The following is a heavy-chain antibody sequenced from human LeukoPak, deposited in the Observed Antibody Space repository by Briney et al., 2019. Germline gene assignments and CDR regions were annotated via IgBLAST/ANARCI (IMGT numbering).Heavy chain of an antibody. Sequence: SGGSLRLSCAASGFTFSSYDMHWVRQATGKGLEWVSAIGTAGDTYYPGSVKGRFTISRENAKNSLYLQMNSLRAGDTAVYYCASGDSSSWSGHFQHWGQGTLVTVSS. D-gene: IGHD6-13*01. CDR3: ASGDSSSWSGHFQH. CDR1: GFTFSSYD. J-gene: IGHJ1*01. V-gene: IGHV3-13*01. CDR2: IGTAGDT.